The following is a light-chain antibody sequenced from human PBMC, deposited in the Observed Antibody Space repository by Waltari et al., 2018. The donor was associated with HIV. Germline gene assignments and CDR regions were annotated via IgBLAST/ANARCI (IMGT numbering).Light chain of an antibody. CDR3: CAYAAGHVSYV. V-gene: IGLV2-11*01. CDR1: TSYVCSYHS. J-gene: IGLJ1*01. Sequence: QSALTQPPSVSGSPGPSVTISCTGSTSYVCSYHSVSWYQQYPGKAPKLIIFDVYQRPSGVPERFSGARSGNTASLTISGLQTEDEADYFCCAYAAGHVSYVFGTGT. CDR2: DVY.